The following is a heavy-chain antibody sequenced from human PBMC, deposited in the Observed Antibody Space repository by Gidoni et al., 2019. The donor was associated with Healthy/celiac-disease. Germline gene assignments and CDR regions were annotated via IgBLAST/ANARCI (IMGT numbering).Heavy chain of an antibody. CDR1: GFTFSSYG. J-gene: IGHJ4*02. V-gene: IGHV3-30*18. CDR3: AKDSSSCFDY. CDR2: ISYDGSNK. Sequence: GRSLRLSCAASGFTFSSYGMHWVRQAPGKGLEWVAVISYDGSNKYYADSVKGRFTISRDNSKNTLYLQMNSLRAEDTAVYYCAKDSSSCFDYWGQGTLVTVSS. D-gene: IGHD2-2*01.